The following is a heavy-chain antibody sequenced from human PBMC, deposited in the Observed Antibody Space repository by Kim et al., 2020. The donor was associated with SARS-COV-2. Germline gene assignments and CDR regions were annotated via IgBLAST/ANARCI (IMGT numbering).Heavy chain of an antibody. V-gene: IGHV4-39*01. D-gene: IGHD1-26*01. CDR2: IYYSGST. CDR1: GGSISSNSHY. Sequence: SETLSLTCTVSGGSISSNSHYWGWIRQPPGKGLEWIGSIYYSGSTYYNPSLKSRLTISVDTSKNQFSLKLSSVTAADTALYYCARHVKSGSYYDDYWGQGTLVTVSS. CDR3: ARHVKSGSYYDDY. J-gene: IGHJ4*02.